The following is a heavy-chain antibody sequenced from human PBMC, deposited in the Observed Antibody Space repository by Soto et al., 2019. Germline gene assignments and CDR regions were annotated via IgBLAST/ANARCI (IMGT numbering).Heavy chain of an antibody. CDR2: IYWNDDK. CDR1: GFSLSTGGRG. Sequence: QITLKESGPTLVKPTQALTLTCSFSGFSLSTGGRGVGWIRQPPGKALEWLALIYWNDDKRFSPSLKSRLTITRDTSKNKVVLTMPNMDPVDTATYYCAHRGYGDYPRDNWFDPWGQGTLVTVSS. V-gene: IGHV2-5*01. D-gene: IGHD4-17*01. J-gene: IGHJ5*02. CDR3: AHRGYGDYPRDNWFDP.